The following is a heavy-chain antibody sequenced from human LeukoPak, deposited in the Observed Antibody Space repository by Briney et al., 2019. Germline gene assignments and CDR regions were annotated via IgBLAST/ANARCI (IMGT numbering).Heavy chain of an antibody. CDR2: ISYDGSNK. CDR3: ARGPYDILTGPALYGMDV. Sequence: GGSLRLSCAASGFTFSSYAMHWVRQAPGKGLEWVAVISYDGSNKYYADSVKGRFTISRDNSKNTLYLQMNSLRAEDTAVYYCARGPYDILTGPALYGMDVWGQGTTVTVSS. V-gene: IGHV3-30-3*01. D-gene: IGHD3-9*01. J-gene: IGHJ6*02. CDR1: GFTFSSYA.